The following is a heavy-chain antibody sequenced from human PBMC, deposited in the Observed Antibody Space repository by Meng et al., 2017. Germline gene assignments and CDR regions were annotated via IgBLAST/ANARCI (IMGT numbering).Heavy chain of an antibody. CDR1: GYTFTSYA. Sequence: QVLLVQTGSELKKPVASVKVSCKASGYTFTSYAMNWVRQAPGQGLEWMGWINTNTGNPTYAQGFTGRFVFSLDTSVSTAYLQISSLKAEDTAVYYCARMGIAVAGTLGWEDYWGQGTLVTVSS. D-gene: IGHD6-19*01. CDR2: INTNTGNP. V-gene: IGHV7-4-1*02. CDR3: ARMGIAVAGTLGWEDY. J-gene: IGHJ4*02.